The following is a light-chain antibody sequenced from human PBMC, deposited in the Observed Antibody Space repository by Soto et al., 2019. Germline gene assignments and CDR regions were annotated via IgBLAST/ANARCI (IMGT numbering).Light chain of an antibody. Sequence: QSALTQPPSASGSHGQSVTISCTGTSRDVGGYNYVSWYQQHPGKAPKLMIYEVSKRPSGVPDRFSGSKSVNTASLTVSGLQAEDEDEYYCTSYAGDNRLGVLGGGTKLTVL. CDR3: TSYAGDNRLGV. J-gene: IGLJ3*02. CDR2: EVS. V-gene: IGLV2-8*01. CDR1: SRDVGGYNY.